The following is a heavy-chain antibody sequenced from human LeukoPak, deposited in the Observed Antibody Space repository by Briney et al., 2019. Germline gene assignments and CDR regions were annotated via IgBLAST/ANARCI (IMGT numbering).Heavy chain of an antibody. Sequence: SETLSLTCTVSGGSISSYYWSWIRQPPGKGLEWIGYIYFSGSTNYNPSLKSRVTISVDTSKNQFSLKLSSVTAADTAVYYCARQMYDSSGYFALDYWGQGTLVTVSS. J-gene: IGHJ4*02. CDR3: ARQMYDSSGYFALDY. CDR2: IYFSGST. V-gene: IGHV4-59*08. CDR1: GGSISSYY. D-gene: IGHD3-22*01.